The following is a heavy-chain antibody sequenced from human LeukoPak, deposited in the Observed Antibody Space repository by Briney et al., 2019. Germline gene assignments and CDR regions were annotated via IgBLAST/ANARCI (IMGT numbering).Heavy chain of an antibody. CDR1: GFTFSSYA. V-gene: IGHV3-74*01. D-gene: IGHD3-22*01. CDR2: INSDGSST. Sequence: GGSLRLSCAASGFTFSSYAMHWVRQAPGKGLVWVSRINSDGSSTSYADSVKGRFTISRDNAKNTLYLQMNSLRAEDAAVYYCARASDSSGYYDYWGQGTLVTVSS. J-gene: IGHJ4*02. CDR3: ARASDSSGYYDY.